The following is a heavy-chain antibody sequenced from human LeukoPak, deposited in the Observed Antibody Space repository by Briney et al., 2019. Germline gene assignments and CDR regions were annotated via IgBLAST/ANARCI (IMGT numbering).Heavy chain of an antibody. V-gene: IGHV4-61*02. J-gene: IGHJ4*02. CDR2: IDTSGNT. Sequence: SETLSLTCTVSTGSVSSGTYNWTWIRQPAGKGLEWIGRIDTSGNTNYNPSLKSRVTMSLDTSKNHFSLRLSSVTAADTAVYYCARVMSYATLTGSWDWGQGTLVTVSS. D-gene: IGHD3-9*01. CDR1: TGSVSSGTYN. CDR3: ARVMSYATLTGSWD.